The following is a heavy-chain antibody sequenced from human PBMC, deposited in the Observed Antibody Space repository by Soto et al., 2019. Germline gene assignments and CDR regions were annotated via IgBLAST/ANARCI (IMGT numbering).Heavy chain of an antibody. Sequence: TMSLTCTVAGGCIRSGSYFWTWIRQHPVKGLEWIGYTYNGGNTYYHPSLKSRLTISLDKPKNQFSLKLSSVTAADTAVYYCARALPDYGDSPFVRYFGLWGRSTLFTVSS. V-gene: IGHV4-31*03. CDR2: TYNGGNT. CDR1: GGCIRSGSYF. J-gene: IGHJ2*01. D-gene: IGHD4-17*01. CDR3: ARALPDYGDSPFVRYFGL.